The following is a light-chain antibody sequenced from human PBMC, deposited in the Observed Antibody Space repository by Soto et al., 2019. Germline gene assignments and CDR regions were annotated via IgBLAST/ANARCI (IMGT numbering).Light chain of an antibody. CDR1: QSVTSNY. J-gene: IGKJ1*01. CDR2: GAS. CDR3: QQYGSSVWT. V-gene: IGKV3-20*01. Sequence: IVLTQSPGTLSLSPGERATLSCRASQSVTSNYIAWYQQKLGQAPRLILFGASSRATGIPDRFSGSGSGTDFSLTSSRLEPEDFAVYYCQQYGSSVWTFGQGTKVEIK.